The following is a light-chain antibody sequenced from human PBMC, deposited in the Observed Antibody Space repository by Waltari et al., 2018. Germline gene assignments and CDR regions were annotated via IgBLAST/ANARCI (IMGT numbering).Light chain of an antibody. CDR1: HSIITW. J-gene: IGKJ2*02. V-gene: IGKV1-5*03. Sequence: DIQMTQSPSTLSASVGDTVTITCRASHSIITWLAWYQQKPGKAPKLLIHKASTVKNGVPSKFSGSGSGTEFTLTISSLQPDDFATYYCQQYYNFPCTFGQGTKL. CDR2: KAS. CDR3: QQYYNFPCT.